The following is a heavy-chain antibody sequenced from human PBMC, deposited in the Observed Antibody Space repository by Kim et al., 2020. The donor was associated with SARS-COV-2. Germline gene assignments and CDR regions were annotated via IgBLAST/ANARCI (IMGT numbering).Heavy chain of an antibody. Sequence: GGSLRLSCAASGFTFSDYYMSWIRQAPGKGLEWVSYISSSSSYTNYADSVKGRFTISRDNAKNSLYLQMNSLRAEDTAVYYCARVGWSTVTHYYFDYWGQGTLVTVSS. V-gene: IGHV3-11*06. CDR1: GFTFSDYY. CDR2: ISSSSSYT. CDR3: ARVGWSTVTHYYFDY. D-gene: IGHD4-17*01. J-gene: IGHJ4*02.